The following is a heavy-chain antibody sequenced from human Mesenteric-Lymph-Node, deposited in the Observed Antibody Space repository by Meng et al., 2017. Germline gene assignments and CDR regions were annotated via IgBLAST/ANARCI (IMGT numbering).Heavy chain of an antibody. Sequence: GQRVESGGGVVQTGRSLRLSCAASGFTFSSYSMNWVRQAPGKGLEWVSSISSSSSYIYYADSVKGRFTISRDNAKNSLYLQMNSLRAEDTAVYYCARDGDHDRYQFDYWGQGTLVTVSS. J-gene: IGHJ4*02. CDR2: ISSSSSYI. CDR1: GFTFSSYS. CDR3: ARDGDHDRYQFDY. D-gene: IGHD5-24*01. V-gene: IGHV3-21*01.